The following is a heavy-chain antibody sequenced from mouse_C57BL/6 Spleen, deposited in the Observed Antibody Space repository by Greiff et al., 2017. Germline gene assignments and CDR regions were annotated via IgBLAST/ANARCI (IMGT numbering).Heavy chain of an antibody. CDR3: ARNDYYGSSYYFDD. CDR1: GFTFSDYG. J-gene: IGHJ2*01. Sequence: EVMLVESGGGLVKPGGSLKLSCAASGFTFSDYGMHWVRQAPEKGLEWVAYISSGSSTIYYADTVKGRFTISRDKAKNTLFLQMTSLRSEDTAMYYCARNDYYGSSYYFDDWGQGTTLTVSS. V-gene: IGHV5-17*01. D-gene: IGHD1-1*01. CDR2: ISSGSSTI.